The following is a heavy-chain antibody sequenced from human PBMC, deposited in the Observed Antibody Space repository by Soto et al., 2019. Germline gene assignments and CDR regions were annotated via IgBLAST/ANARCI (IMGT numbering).Heavy chain of an antibody. J-gene: IGHJ3*02. CDR1: GYSFTNYW. CDR3: ESVREYQVPLSAFDI. CDR2: IYPGDSDT. D-gene: IGHD2-2*01. Sequence: GESLKISCKGSGYSFTNYWIGWVRQMPGKGLEWMGIIYPGDSDTRYSPSFQGQVTISADKSISTAYLQWSSLKATDTAMYYCESVREYQVPLSAFDIRGQGTMVPV. V-gene: IGHV5-51*01.